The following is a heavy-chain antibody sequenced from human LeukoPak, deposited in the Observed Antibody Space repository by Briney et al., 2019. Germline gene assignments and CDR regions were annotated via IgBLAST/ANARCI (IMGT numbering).Heavy chain of an antibody. V-gene: IGHV4-38-2*02. CDR2: IYHSGSA. CDR1: RYSISSGYY. CDR3: ARSSEGRYYYDSSGFSYYYYYMDV. Sequence: SETLSLTCSVSRYSISSGYYWAWIWQPPGKGLEWIGSIYHSGSAYYNASLKSRVTISVDTSKNQFSLKLGSVTAADTAVYYCARSSEGRYYYDSSGFSYYYYYMDVWGKGTTVTISS. D-gene: IGHD3-22*01. J-gene: IGHJ6*03.